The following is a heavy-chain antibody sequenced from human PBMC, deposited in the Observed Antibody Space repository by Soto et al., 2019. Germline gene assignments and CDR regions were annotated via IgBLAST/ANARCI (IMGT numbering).Heavy chain of an antibody. CDR3: AHRRFATYSTLPADFDF. CDR1: GFSLNSSGVG. V-gene: IGHV2-5*01. Sequence: SGPTLVNPTQTLTLTCTFSGFSLNSSGVGVGWIRQPPGKALEWLALIYWNDEMHYSPSLESRLTITEDASKHQVVLTVTNMEPVDTATYYCAHRRFATYSTLPADFDFWGQGILVTVSS. D-gene: IGHD6-13*01. CDR2: IYWNDEM. J-gene: IGHJ4*02.